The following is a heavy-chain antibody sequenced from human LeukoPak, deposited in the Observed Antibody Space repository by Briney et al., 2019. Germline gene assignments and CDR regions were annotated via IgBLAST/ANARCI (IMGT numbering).Heavy chain of an antibody. CDR3: AREAGTTAWGDY. CDR1: VYTSTGYY. CDR2: INPNIVDT. D-gene: IGHD1-7*01. J-gene: IGHJ4*02. Sequence: ASVKVSCKDSVYTSTGYYMHRVRQAPGQRREWMGWINPNIVDTNYAQKFQGRVTMTRDTSITTAYMELSSLRSDDTAVYYCAREAGTTAWGDYWGQGILVTVSS. V-gene: IGHV1-2*02.